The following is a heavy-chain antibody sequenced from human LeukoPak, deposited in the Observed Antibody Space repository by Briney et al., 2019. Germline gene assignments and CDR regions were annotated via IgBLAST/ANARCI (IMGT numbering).Heavy chain of an antibody. CDR2: INHSGST. Sequence: KPSETLSSTCAAFGGSSRGTTWGWFGHPPGKGREWFGEINHSGSTNYNPSLKSRVTISVDTSKNQISLKLSSVTAADTAVYYCARVGSSGYWHYFDYWGQGALVTVSS. V-gene: IGHV4-34*01. CDR3: ARVGSSGYWHYFDY. D-gene: IGHD3-22*01. J-gene: IGHJ4*02. CDR1: GGSSRGTT.